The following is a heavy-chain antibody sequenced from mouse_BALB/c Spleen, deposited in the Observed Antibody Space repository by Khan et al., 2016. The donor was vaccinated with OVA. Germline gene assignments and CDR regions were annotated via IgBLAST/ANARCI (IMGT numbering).Heavy chain of an antibody. CDR2: IDPSDSET. D-gene: IGHD2-1*01. CDR1: GYTFTSYW. V-gene: IGHV1-61*01. J-gene: IGHJ1*01. Sequence: QVQLQQPGAELVRPGASVKLSCKASGYTFTSYWMNWVKQRPGQGLEWIGMIDPSDSETHYNQMFKDKATLTVDKSSSTAYMQISSLTSEDSAVYSCARGDGNSLYWYFDVWGAGTTVTVSS. CDR3: ARGDGNSLYWYFDV.